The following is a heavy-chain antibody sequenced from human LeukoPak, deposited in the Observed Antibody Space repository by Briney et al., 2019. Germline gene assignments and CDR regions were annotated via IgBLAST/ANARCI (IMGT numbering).Heavy chain of an antibody. V-gene: IGHV4-34*01. D-gene: IGHD3-3*01. CDR1: GGSFSGYY. Sequence: SETLSLTCAVYGGSFSGYYWSWIRQPPGKGLEWIGEINHSGSTNYNPSLKSRVTISVDTSKNQSSLKLSSVTAADTAVYYCARTLHDFWSGYYSDYWGQGTLVTVSS. CDR2: INHSGST. CDR3: ARTLHDFWSGYYSDY. J-gene: IGHJ4*02.